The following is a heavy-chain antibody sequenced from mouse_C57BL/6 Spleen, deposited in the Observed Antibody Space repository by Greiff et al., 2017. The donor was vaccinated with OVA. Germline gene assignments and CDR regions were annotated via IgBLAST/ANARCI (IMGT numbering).Heavy chain of an antibody. V-gene: IGHV1-81*01. J-gene: IGHJ2*01. Sequence: QVQLQQSGAELARPGASVKLSCKASGYTFTSYGISWVKQRTGQGLEWIGEIYPRSGNTYYNEKSKGKATLTADKSSSTAYMELRSLTSEDSAVYFCARSTTVAYYFDYWGQGTTLTVSS. CDR1: GYTFTSYG. CDR3: ARSTTVAYYFDY. D-gene: IGHD1-1*01. CDR2: IYPRSGNT.